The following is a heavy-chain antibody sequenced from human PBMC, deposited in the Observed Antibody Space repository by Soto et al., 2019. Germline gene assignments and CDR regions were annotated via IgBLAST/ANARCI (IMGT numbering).Heavy chain of an antibody. V-gene: IGHV1-69*01. CDR3: GKEAGYHHYFDY. CDR2: IIPIFGTA. J-gene: IGHJ4*02. Sequence: QVQLVQSGAEVKKPGSSVNVSCKASGGTFSSYAISWVRQAPGQGLEWMGGIIPIFGTANYAQKFQGRVTITADESTSTDYMELSSLRSEDTAVYYCGKEAGYHHYFDYWGQGTLVTVSS. CDR1: GGTFSSYA. D-gene: IGHD3-9*01.